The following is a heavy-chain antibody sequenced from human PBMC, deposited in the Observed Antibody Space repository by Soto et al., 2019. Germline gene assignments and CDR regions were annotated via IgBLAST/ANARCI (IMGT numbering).Heavy chain of an antibody. Sequence: AQLVESGGGLVKPGESLRLACAASGFTFSTYTLNWVRQAPGKGLEWVSSISTSSDSTYYEDSVRGRFTISRDNARASLYLQMDSLRVEDTAMYYCTRDGEPLWGPGTMVTVSS. CDR2: ISTSSDST. V-gene: IGHV3-21*01. CDR1: GFTFSTYT. CDR3: TRDGEPL. D-gene: IGHD3-3*01. J-gene: IGHJ3*01.